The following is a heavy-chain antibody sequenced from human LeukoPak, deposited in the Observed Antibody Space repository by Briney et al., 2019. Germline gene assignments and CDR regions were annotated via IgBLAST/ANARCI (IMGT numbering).Heavy chain of an antibody. CDR1: GYTFTGYY. D-gene: IGHD3-22*01. V-gene: IGHV1-2*02. J-gene: IGHJ4*02. CDR2: INPNSGGT. CDR3: ASSVSDSSGYFMYY. Sequence: ASVKVSCKASGYTFTGYYMHWVRQAPGQGLEWMGWINPNSGGTNYARKFQGRVTMTRDTSISTAYMELSRLRSDDTAVYYCASSVSDSSGYFMYYWGQGTLVTVSS.